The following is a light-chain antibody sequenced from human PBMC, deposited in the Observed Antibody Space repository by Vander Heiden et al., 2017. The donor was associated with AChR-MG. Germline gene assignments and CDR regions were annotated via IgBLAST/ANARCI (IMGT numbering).Light chain of an antibody. V-gene: IGKV3-11*01. CDR3: HQRGYWPRT. CDR1: QSVGTS. CDR2: DAS. Sequence: EIAWPQSPAKLPLAPGERAILSCRASQSVGTSLDWFQQKPGQPPRRIIFDASMRATGVPARFSGSDSRTHFTLTISSLEPEDSAVYYCHQRGYWPRTFGPETTVEI. J-gene: IGKJ1*01.